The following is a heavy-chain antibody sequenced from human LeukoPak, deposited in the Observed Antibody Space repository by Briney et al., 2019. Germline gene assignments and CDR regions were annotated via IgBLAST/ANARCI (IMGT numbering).Heavy chain of an antibody. CDR3: ARHPRDGSYAAYFDY. CDR1: GFTFSDYY. J-gene: IGHJ4*02. D-gene: IGHD1-26*01. V-gene: IGHV3-11*01. CDR2: ISSSGSTI. Sequence: PGGSLRLSCAAAGFTFSDYYMSWIRQAPGKGLEWVSYISSSGSTIYYADSVKGRFTISRDNAKNSLYLQMNSLRAEDTAVYYCARHPRDGSYAAYFDYWGQGTLVTVSS.